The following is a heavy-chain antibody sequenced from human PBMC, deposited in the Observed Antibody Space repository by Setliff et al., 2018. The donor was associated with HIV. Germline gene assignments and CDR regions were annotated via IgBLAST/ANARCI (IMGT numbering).Heavy chain of an antibody. J-gene: IGHJ5*02. CDR2: IYTSGST. D-gene: IGHD3-22*01. V-gene: IGHV4-38-2*01. Sequence: SETLSLTCAVSGYSISSGYYWGWLRQPPGKGLEWIGRIYTSGSTNYNSSLKSRVNKSVDTSKNNFSLKLRSVTAADTAVYYCARVEVHTMIVVSLNWFDPWGQGTLVTVSS. CDR3: ARVEVHTMIVVSLNWFDP. CDR1: GYSISSGYY.